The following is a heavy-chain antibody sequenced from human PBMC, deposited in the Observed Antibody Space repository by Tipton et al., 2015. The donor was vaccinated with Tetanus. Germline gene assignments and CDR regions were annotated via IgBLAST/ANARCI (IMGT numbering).Heavy chain of an antibody. J-gene: IGHJ4*02. V-gene: IGHV4-61*05. CDR2: NSSGGRT. D-gene: IGHD3-3*01. CDR3: VRANYEFPKKGPFAY. CDR1: GDSISDKKYY. Sequence: TLSLTCAVSGDSISDKKYYWGWIRQPPGKGLEWLAYNSSGGRTNSNYSLKSRITMSRDTSKNQFSLQLTSVTAADTAVYYCVRANYEFPKKGPFAYWGPGSLVVVSS.